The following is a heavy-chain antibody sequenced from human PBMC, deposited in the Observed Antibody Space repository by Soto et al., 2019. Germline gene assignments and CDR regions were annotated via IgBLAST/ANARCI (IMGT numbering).Heavy chain of an antibody. Sequence: GGSLRLFCAASGFTFSSYSMNWVRQAPGKGLEWVSSISSSSSYIYYADSVKGRFTISRDNAKNSLYLQMNSLRAEDTAVYYCARDLRDYGDYDDAFDIWGQGTMVTVSS. CDR3: ARDLRDYGDYDDAFDI. CDR1: GFTFSSYS. V-gene: IGHV3-21*01. D-gene: IGHD4-17*01. J-gene: IGHJ3*02. CDR2: ISSSSSYI.